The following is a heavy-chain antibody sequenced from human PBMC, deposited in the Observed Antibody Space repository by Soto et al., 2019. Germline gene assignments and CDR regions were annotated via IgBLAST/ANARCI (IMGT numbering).Heavy chain of an antibody. Sequence: SETLSLTCSVSGGSINSDEYYWTWIRQPPGGGLEWIGHVYYTGSISYSPSLKSRLTISVDKSQNQFSLRLNSVSAADTAVYYCARDRSNSPDLFDSWGQGTLVTVS. CDR2: VYYTGSI. CDR3: ARDRSNSPDLFDS. J-gene: IGHJ4*02. CDR1: GGSINSDEYY. V-gene: IGHV4-30-4*01. D-gene: IGHD1-26*01.